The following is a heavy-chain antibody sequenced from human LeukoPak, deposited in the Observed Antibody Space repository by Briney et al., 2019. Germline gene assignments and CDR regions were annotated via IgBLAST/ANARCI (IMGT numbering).Heavy chain of an antibody. V-gene: IGHV3-30*01. CDR1: GFTFSSYA. CDR3: ARAGDSSGYYYVPYDY. Sequence: QPGGSLRLSCAASGFTFSSYAMHWVRQAPGKGLEWVAVISYDGSTKYYADSVKGRFTISRDNSKNTLYLQMNSLRAEDTAVYYCARAGDSSGYYYVPYDYWGQGTLVTVSS. J-gene: IGHJ4*02. D-gene: IGHD3-22*01. CDR2: ISYDGSTK.